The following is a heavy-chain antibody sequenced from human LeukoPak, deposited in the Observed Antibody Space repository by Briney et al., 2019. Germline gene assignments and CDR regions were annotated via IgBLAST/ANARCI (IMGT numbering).Heavy chain of an antibody. V-gene: IGHV4-39*07. J-gene: IGHJ4*02. CDR3: ARDTAPPYSSGWYFDY. Sequence: SETLSLTCTVSGGSISSSSYYWGWIRQPPGKGLEWIGSIYYSGSTYYNPSLKSRVTISIDTSKNQFSLKLSSVTAADTAVYYCARDTAPPYSSGWYFDYWGRGTLVTVSS. D-gene: IGHD6-19*01. CDR1: GGSISSSSYY. CDR2: IYYSGST.